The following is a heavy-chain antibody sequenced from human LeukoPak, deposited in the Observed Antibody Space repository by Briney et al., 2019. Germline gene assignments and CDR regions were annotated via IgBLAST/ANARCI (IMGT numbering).Heavy chain of an antibody. CDR1: GGSISSYY. D-gene: IGHD3-3*01. Sequence: PSETLSLTCTVSGGSISSYYWSWIRQPPGKGLEWIGYIYTSGSTNYNPSLKSRVTISVDTSKNQSSLKLSSVTAADTAVYYCARLSAYYDFWSGYYPRGGFDYWGQGTLVTVSS. CDR2: IYTSGST. CDR3: ARLSAYYDFWSGYYPRGGFDY. V-gene: IGHV4-4*09. J-gene: IGHJ4*02.